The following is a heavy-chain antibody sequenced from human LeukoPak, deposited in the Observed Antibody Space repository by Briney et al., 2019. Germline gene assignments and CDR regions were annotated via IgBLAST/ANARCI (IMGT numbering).Heavy chain of an antibody. V-gene: IGHV4-59*08. Sequence: PSETLSLTCTVSGGSISSYYWSWIRQPPGKGLEWIGYIYYSGSTNYNPSLKSRVTISVDTSKNQFSLKLSSVTAADTAVYYCARSGGVGGSYCYAFDIWGQGTMVTVSS. J-gene: IGHJ3*02. CDR2: IYYSGST. D-gene: IGHD1-26*01. CDR1: GGSISSYY. CDR3: ARSGGVGGSYCYAFDI.